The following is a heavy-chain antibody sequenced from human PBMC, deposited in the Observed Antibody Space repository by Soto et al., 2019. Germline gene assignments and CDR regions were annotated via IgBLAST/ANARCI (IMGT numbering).Heavy chain of an antibody. J-gene: IGHJ6*02. V-gene: IGHV1-69*12. CDR3: ARGGGSQPSRDYYYYGMDV. D-gene: IGHD1-26*01. Sequence: QVQLVQSGAEVKKPGSSVKVSCKASGGTFSSYAISWVRQAPGRGLEWMGGIIPIFATANYAQKFQGRVTITADESTSTASMELSSLRSEDTAVYYCARGGGSQPSRDYYYYGMDVWGQGTTVTVSS. CDR2: IIPIFATA. CDR1: GGTFSSYA.